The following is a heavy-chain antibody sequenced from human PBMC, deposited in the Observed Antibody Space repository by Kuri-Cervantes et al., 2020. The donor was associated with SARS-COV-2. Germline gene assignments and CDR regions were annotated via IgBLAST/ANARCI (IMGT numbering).Heavy chain of an antibody. D-gene: IGHD3-3*01. V-gene: IGHV1-2*02. CDR2: INPNSGGT. CDR3: ARGYTIFGVVGYFDL. J-gene: IGHJ2*01. CDR1: GYTFTGYY. Sequence: ASVKVSCKASGYTFTGYYMHWVRQAPGQGLEWMGWINPNSGGTNYAQKFQGRGTMTRDKSISTAYMELSRLRSDDTAVYYCARGYTIFGVVGYFDLWGRGTLVTVSS.